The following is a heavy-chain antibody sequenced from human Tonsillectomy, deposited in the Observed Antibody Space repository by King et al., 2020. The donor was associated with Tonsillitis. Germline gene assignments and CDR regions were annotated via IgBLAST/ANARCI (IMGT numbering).Heavy chain of an antibody. D-gene: IGHD6-19*01. CDR2: IYPGDSDT. Sequence: VQLVQSGAEVKKPGESLKISCKGSGYSFPSYWIGWVRQMPGKGLEWMGIIYPGDSDTRYSPSFQGQVTISADKSISTAYLQWSSLKASDTAIYYCARHEIAVAGSYLDYGMDVWGQGTTVTVSS. J-gene: IGHJ6*02. V-gene: IGHV5-51*01. CDR3: ARHEIAVAGSYLDYGMDV. CDR1: GYSFPSYW.